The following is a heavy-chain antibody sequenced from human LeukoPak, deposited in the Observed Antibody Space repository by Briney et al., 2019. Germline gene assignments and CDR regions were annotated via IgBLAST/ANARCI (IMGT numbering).Heavy chain of an antibody. CDR2: ISYDGSNK. CDR1: GFTFSSYA. CDR3: ARSPIWFGEFPYYFDY. J-gene: IGHJ4*02. Sequence: GGSLRLSCAASGFTFSSYAMHWVRQAPGKGLEWVVVISYDGSNKYYADSVKGRFTISRDNSKNTLYLQMNGLRAEDTAVYYCARSPIWFGEFPYYFDYWGQGTLVTVSS. D-gene: IGHD3-10*01. V-gene: IGHV3-30*04.